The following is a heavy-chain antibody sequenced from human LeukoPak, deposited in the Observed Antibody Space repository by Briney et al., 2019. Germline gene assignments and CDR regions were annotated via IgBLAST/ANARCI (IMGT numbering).Heavy chain of an antibody. CDR1: GFTFTTYW. V-gene: IGHV3-7*04. D-gene: IGHD3-10*01. J-gene: IGHJ4*02. CDR2: IKHDGSEK. CDR3: ARDSDGVLDY. Sequence: EGSLRLSCAASGFTFTTYWMAWVRQAPGKGLEWVANIKHDGSEKHYVDSVKGRFTISRDSAENSLFLQMNSLRAEVTAVYYCARDSDGVLDYWGQGTLVTVSS.